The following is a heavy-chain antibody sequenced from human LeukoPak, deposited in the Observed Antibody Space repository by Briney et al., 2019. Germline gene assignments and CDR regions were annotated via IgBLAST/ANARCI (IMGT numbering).Heavy chain of an antibody. J-gene: IGHJ4*02. V-gene: IGHV3-48*01. CDR3: ARMDWDIVVVPAAFFDY. Sequence: GGSLRLSCAASGFTFSGYSMNWVRQAPGKGLEWVSYISSSSSTIYYADSVKGRFTISRDNAKNSLYLQMNSLRAEDTAVYYCARMDWDIVVVPAAFFDYWGQGTLVTVSS. D-gene: IGHD2-2*01. CDR1: GFTFSGYS. CDR2: ISSSSSTI.